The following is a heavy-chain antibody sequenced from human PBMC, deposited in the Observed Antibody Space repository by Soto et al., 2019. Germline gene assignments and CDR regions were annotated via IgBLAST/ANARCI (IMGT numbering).Heavy chain of an antibody. V-gene: IGHV3-15*07. CDR1: GFTFSNAW. CDR3: TGVATLEYYYYFGMDV. CDR2: IKSKTDGGTT. Sequence: GGSLRLSCAASGFTFSNAWMNWVRQAPGKGLEWVGRIKSKTDGGTTDYAAPVKGRFTISRDDSKNTLYLQMNSLKTEDTAVYYGTGVATLEYYYYFGMDVGGQGTTVTVSS. D-gene: IGHD5-12*01. J-gene: IGHJ6*02.